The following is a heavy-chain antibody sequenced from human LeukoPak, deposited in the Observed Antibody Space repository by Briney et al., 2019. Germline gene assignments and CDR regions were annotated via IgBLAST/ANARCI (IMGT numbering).Heavy chain of an antibody. CDR3: ARGRYGVEMATTDASDI. CDR2: INSDGSST. D-gene: IGHD5-24*01. Sequence: PAGSLRLSCAASGFTFSSYWMHWVRQAPGEGLVWVSRINSDGSSTSYADSVKGRFTISRDNAKNTLHLQINSLRAEDTAVYYCARGRYGVEMATTDASDIWGQGTMVTVSS. V-gene: IGHV3-74*01. CDR1: GFTFSSYW. J-gene: IGHJ3*02.